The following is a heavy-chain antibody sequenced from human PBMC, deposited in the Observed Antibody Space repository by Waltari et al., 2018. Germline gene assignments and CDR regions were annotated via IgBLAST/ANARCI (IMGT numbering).Heavy chain of an antibody. Sequence: QVQLQESGPGLVKPSETLSLTCTVSGGSISSYYWSWIRQPPGKGLEWIGYIYYSGSPNTTPPLKGRVTISVNTPKNLFSLKLSFVTAADTAVYYCARHLYNWNSRVYYYYGMDVWGQGTTVTVSS. V-gene: IGHV4-59*08. D-gene: IGHD1-7*01. CDR1: GGSISSYY. J-gene: IGHJ6*02. CDR3: ARHLYNWNSRVYYYYGMDV. CDR2: IYYSGSP.